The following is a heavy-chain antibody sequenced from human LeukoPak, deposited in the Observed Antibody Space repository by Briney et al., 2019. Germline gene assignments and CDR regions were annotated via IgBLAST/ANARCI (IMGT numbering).Heavy chain of an antibody. CDR2: MYYSGST. CDR1: GGSISSYH. V-gene: IGHV4-59*01. CDR3: ARGPRNDYGDAYYYYYMDV. Sequence: SETLSLTCTVSGGSISSYHWSWIRQPPGKGLEWIGYMYYSGSTYYNPSLKSRVTMSVDTSKNQFSLKLNSVTAADTAVYYCARGPRNDYGDAYYYYYMDVWGKGTTVTVSS. D-gene: IGHD4-17*01. J-gene: IGHJ6*03.